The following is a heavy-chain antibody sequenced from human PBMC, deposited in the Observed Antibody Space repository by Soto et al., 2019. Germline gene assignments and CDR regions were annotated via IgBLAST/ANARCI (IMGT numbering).Heavy chain of an antibody. CDR2: LSGNGADT. CDR1: GFIFSNFV. CDR3: AKRRGDGFLDL. D-gene: IGHD5-12*01. J-gene: IGHJ2*01. V-gene: IGHV3-23*01. Sequence: PGGSLRLSCAASGFIFSNFVMGWVRQPPGKGLEWVSALSGNGADTYYADSVKGRFTISRDNSKNTLYLQMNSLRAEDTAVYYCAKRRGDGFLDLWGRGTLVTVSS.